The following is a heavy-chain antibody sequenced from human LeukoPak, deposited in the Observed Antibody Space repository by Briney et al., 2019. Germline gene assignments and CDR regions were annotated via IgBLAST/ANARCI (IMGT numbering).Heavy chain of an antibody. CDR1: GAPISSGGYY. CDR3: ARVIVVRGQFDY. CDR2: IYDSGST. D-gene: IGHD3-10*01. J-gene: IGHJ4*02. Sequence: SGTLSLTCTVSGAPISSGGYYWSWIRQHPGKGLEWIGYIYDSGSTYSNPSLKSRVSISVDTSKNQFSLKLSSVTAADTAVYYCARVIVVRGQFDYWGQGTLVTVSS. V-gene: IGHV4-31*03.